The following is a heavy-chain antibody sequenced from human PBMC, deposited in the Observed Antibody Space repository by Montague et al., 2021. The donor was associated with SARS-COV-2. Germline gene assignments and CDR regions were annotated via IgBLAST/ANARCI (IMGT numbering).Heavy chain of an antibody. J-gene: IGHJ4*02. CDR2: ISYDGSNR. CDR1: GFIFSSSG. Sequence: SLRLSCAASGFIFSSSGMHWIRQAPGKGLEWVAFISYDGSNRHHAGSVKGRFTISRDNSKNTLYLQMNSVRSEDTAVYYCTRKGFYGSGSLYTAGDYWGQGTLVTVSS. D-gene: IGHD3-10*01. CDR3: TRKGFYGSGSLYTAGDY. V-gene: IGHV3-30*03.